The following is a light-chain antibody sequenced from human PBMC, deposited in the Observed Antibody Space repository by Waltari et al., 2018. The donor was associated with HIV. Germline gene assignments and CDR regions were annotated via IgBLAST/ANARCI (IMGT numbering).Light chain of an antibody. CDR3: ATWDDSLRGVV. J-gene: IGLJ2*01. CDR1: SSNIRSNY. CDR2: RNN. Sequence: QSVLTQPPSASGTPGQRISISCFGSSSNIRSNYVYWYQQLPGTAPNLLIYRNNQRPSGVPDRFSGSKSGTSASLAISGLRSEDEADYYCATWDDSLRGVVFGGGAKLTVL. V-gene: IGLV1-47*01.